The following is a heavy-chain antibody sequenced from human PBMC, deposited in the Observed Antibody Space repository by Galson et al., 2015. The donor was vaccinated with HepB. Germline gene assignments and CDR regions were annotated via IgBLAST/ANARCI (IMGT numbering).Heavy chain of an antibody. CDR1: GFRFNAYN. V-gene: IGHV3-48*01. J-gene: IGHJ6*02. Sequence: SLRLSCAASGFRFNAYNMNWARQAPGKGLEWVSHISSSSSSKYYADSARGRFTISRDNAKNSLYLQMNSLRVEDTAVYYCARDNGMDVWGQGTRVTVAS. CDR3: ARDNGMDV. CDR2: ISSSSSSK.